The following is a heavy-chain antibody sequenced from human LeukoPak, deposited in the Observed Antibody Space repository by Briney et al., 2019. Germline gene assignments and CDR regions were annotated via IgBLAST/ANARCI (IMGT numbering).Heavy chain of an antibody. V-gene: IGHV4-59*08. CDR3: ARARYSSSSHFDY. J-gene: IGHJ4*02. CDR1: GGSISSYY. Sequence: SETLSLTCTVSGGSISSYYWSWIRQPPWKGLEWIGYIYYSGSTNYNPSLKSRVTISVDTSKNQFSLKLSSVTAADTAVYYCARARYSSSSHFDYWGQGTLVTVSS. CDR2: IYYSGST. D-gene: IGHD6-6*01.